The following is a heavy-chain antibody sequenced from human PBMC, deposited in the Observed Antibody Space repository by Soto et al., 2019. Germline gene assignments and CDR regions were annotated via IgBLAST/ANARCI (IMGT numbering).Heavy chain of an antibody. CDR2: ISGHNGNT. CDR1: GYSFTSYG. V-gene: IGHV1-18*04. J-gene: IGHJ4*02. Sequence: QVQLVQSGAEVKKPGASVKVSCKASGYSFTSYGISWVRQAPGQGPEWMGWISGHNGNTNHPQSLQGRVTMTTDTSRNTAYMELKSLRPDDAALYYCARWDDYGASDQYHFDQWGQGTLVTVSS. D-gene: IGHD4-17*01. CDR3: ARWDDYGASDQYHFDQ.